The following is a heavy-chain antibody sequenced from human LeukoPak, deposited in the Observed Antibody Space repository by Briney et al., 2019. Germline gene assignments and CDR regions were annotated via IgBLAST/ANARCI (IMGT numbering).Heavy chain of an antibody. J-gene: IGHJ4*02. CDR3: TGLHGYLFEC. CDR2: IKSKSDGGTT. Sequence: GGSLRLSCAAFGLTFNNAWMSWVRQAPGKGLEWVGRIKSKSDGGTTDYAAPVKGRFAISRDDSKNTLYVQMNGLKTEDTAVYYCTGLHGYLFECWGQGTLVTVSS. V-gene: IGHV3-15*01. CDR1: GLTFNNAW. D-gene: IGHD5-24*01.